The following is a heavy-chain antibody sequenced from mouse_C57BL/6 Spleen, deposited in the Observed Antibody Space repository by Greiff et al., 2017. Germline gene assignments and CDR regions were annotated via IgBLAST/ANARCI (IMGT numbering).Heavy chain of an antibody. CDR2: IYPSDSET. J-gene: IGHJ2*01. D-gene: IGHD2-5*01. CDR3: ASLYSNLFA. V-gene: IGHV1-61*01. CDR1: GYTFTSYW. Sequence: QVQLQQPGAELVRPGSSVKLSCKASGYTFTSYWMDWVKQRPGQGLEWIGNIYPSDSETHYNQKFKDKATLTVDKSSSTAYMQLSSLTSVDSAVYYWASLYSNLFAWGQGTTLTVSS.